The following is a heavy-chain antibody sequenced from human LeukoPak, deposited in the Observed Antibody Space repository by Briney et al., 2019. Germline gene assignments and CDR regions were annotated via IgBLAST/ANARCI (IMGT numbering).Heavy chain of an antibody. J-gene: IGHJ4*02. D-gene: IGHD6-19*01. CDR3: TTYSSGSCPF. Sequence: GGSLRLSCAASGITFSNAWMTWVRQAPGKGLEWVGRIYRSSNGETTDYGAPVKGRFTMSRDDSKSTLYLQMNSLKTEDTAVYYCTTYSSGSCPFWGQGTLVTVSS. CDR1: GITFSNAW. CDR2: IYRSSNGETT. V-gene: IGHV3-15*01.